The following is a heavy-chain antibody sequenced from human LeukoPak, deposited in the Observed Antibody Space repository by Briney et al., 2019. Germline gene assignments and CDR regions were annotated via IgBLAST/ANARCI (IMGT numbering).Heavy chain of an antibody. D-gene: IGHD2-2*01. V-gene: IGHV4-59*01. J-gene: IGHJ3*02. CDR3: ARQETRRSAFDI. CDR1: GGSISSYY. CDR2: IYYSGST. Sequence: SETLSLTCTVSGGSISSYYWSWIRQPPGKGLEWIGYIYYSGSTNYNPSLKSRVTISVDTSKNQFSLKLSSVTAADTAVYYCARQETRRSAFDIWGQGQWSPSLQ.